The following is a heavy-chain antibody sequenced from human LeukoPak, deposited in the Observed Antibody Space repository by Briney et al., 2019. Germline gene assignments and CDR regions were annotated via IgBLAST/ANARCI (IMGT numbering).Heavy chain of an antibody. CDR2: IYYSGST. Sequence: SETLSLTCTVSGASISSSSYYWGWIRQPPGKGLEWIGSIYYSGSTHYNPSLRSRATISVDTSKNQFSLKLSSVTAADTAVYYCARLYSYGLSRFNYWGQGTLVTVSS. CDR3: ARLYSYGLSRFNY. J-gene: IGHJ4*02. D-gene: IGHD5-18*01. V-gene: IGHV4-39*01. CDR1: GASISSSSYY.